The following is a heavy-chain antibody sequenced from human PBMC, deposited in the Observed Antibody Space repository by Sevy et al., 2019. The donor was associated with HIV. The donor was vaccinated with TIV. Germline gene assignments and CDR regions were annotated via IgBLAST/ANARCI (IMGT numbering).Heavy chain of an antibody. V-gene: IGHV3-7*01. CDR3: VPSGGGHAGY. J-gene: IGHJ4*02. D-gene: IGHD2-15*01. CDR2: IKQDGSEK. CDR1: GFTLSSRW. Sequence: GGSLRLSCAASGFTLSSRWMSWVRQAPGKGLEWVANIKQDGSEKYYVDSVKDRFTISRDNAKNSLYLQMNSLRAEDRAGYYCVPSGGGHAGYWGQGTLVTVSS.